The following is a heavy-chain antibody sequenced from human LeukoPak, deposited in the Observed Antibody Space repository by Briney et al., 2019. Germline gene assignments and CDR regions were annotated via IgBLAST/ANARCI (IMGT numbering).Heavy chain of an antibody. D-gene: IGHD6-19*01. CDR3: ARAAPYSSGWRTARNDAFDI. CDR1: GGSISSGSYY. J-gene: IGHJ3*02. Sequence: PSETLSLTCTVSGGSISSGSYYWSWIRQPAGKGLEWIGRIYTSGSTNYNPSLKSRVTISVDTSKNQFSLKLSSVTAADTAVYYCARAAPYSSGWRTARNDAFDIWGQGTMVTVSS. CDR2: IYTSGST. V-gene: IGHV4-61*02.